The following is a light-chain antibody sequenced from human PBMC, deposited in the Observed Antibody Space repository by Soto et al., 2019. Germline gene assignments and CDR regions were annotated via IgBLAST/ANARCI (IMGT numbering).Light chain of an antibody. Sequence: EIVLTQSPGTLSLSPLERGTLXRRASQSVSSSYLAWYQQKPGQAPGLLIYGASSRATGIPDRFSGSGSGTDFTLTISRLEPEDFAVYYCQQYGSSSTFGQGTRLEIK. J-gene: IGKJ5*01. CDR2: GAS. V-gene: IGKV3-20*01. CDR3: QQYGSSST. CDR1: QSVSSSY.